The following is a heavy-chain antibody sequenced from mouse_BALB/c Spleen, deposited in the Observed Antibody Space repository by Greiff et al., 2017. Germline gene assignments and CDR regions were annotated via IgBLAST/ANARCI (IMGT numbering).Heavy chain of an antibody. CDR1: GFTFSDYY. Sequence: EVKLMESGGGLVKPGGSLKLSCAASGFTFSDYYMYWVRQTPEKRLEWVATISDGGSYTYYPDSVKGRFTISRDNAKNNLYLQMSSLKSEDTAMYYCARAPYYRYAWFAYWGQGTLVTVSA. V-gene: IGHV5-4*02. CDR3: ARAPYYRYAWFAY. J-gene: IGHJ3*01. D-gene: IGHD2-14*01. CDR2: ISDGGSYT.